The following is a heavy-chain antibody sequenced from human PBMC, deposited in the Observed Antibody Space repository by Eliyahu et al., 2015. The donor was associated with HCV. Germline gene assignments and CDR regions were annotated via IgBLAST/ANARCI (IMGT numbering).Heavy chain of an antibody. V-gene: IGHV4-30-4*01. J-gene: IGHJ3*02. CDR3: AREVVTAGTTDAFDI. D-gene: IGHD6-13*01. CDR1: GGPXXXSXNYY. CDR2: INYNGIA. Sequence: QVQLQESGPRLVKPSQTLSLXXXVSGGPXXXSXNYYWSWVRKPPGKDLEWIXYINYNGIAHYNPSLRGRAIMSVDTSKNQFSLKVTSVTDADTAVYYCAREVVTAGTTDAFDIWGQGTLVTVSS.